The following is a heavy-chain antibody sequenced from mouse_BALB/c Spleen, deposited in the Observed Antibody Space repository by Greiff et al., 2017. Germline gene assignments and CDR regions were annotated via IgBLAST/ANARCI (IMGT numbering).Heavy chain of an antibody. Sequence: QVQLQQSGPGLVQPSQSLSITCTVSGFSLTSYCVHWVRQSPGKGLEWLGVIWSGGSTDYNAAFISRLSISKDNSKSQVFFKMNSLQANDTAIYYCARNGGDWYFDVWGAGTTVTVSS. CDR1: GFSLTSYC. CDR2: IWSGGST. CDR3: ARNGGDWYFDV. V-gene: IGHV2-2*02. J-gene: IGHJ1*01.